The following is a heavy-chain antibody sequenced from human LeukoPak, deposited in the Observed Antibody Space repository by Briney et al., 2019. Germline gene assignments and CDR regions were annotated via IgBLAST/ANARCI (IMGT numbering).Heavy chain of an antibody. V-gene: IGHV3-23*01. Sequence: GGSLRLSCAASGFTFSSYGMSWVRQAPGKGLEWVSGISGSGSDGSTYYADSVKGRFSISRDNSKNTLYPQMNSLRPEDTAVYYCAKSKDYDSSGYHPLDYWGQGTLVTVSS. CDR1: GFTFSSYG. CDR3: AKSKDYDSSGYHPLDY. CDR2: ISGSGSDGST. J-gene: IGHJ4*02. D-gene: IGHD3-22*01.